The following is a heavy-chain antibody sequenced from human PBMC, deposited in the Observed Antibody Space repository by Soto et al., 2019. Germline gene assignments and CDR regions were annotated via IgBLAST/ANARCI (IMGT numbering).Heavy chain of an antibody. J-gene: IGHJ6*04. CDR1: GFTFSSYA. Sequence: GGSLRLSCAASGFTFSSYAMSWVRQAPGKGLEWVSAISGSGGSTYYADSVKGRFTISRDNSKNTLYLQMNSLRAEDTAVYYCAKDWSMVARGVVPAAMAGRREDVWGKGTTVTVSS. CDR2: ISGSGGST. CDR3: AKDWSMVARGVVPAAMAGRREDV. D-gene: IGHD2-2*01. V-gene: IGHV3-23*01.